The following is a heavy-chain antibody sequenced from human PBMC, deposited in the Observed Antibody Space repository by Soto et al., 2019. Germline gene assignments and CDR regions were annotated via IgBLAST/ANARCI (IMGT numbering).Heavy chain of an antibody. V-gene: IGHV3-30*18. CDR1: GVTFSDYG. D-gene: IGHD1-1*01. Sequence: SLRLACSASGVTFSDYGMHCVLLTPGKGLEWVAVVSYEGSVKYYADSVQGRFTVSRDNSEDTLYLQMNSLRTEDTAVYYCAKEGGVDGTSPRYRYDYWGQGTLVTVSS. J-gene: IGHJ4*02. CDR2: VSYEGSVK. CDR3: AKEGGVDGTSPRYRYDY.